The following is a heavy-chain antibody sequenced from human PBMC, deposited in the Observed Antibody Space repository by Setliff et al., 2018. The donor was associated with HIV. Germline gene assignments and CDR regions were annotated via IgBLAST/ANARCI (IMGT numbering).Heavy chain of an antibody. CDR1: GYTFTGYY. CDR2: INPNSGDT. Sequence: ASVKVSCKASGYTFTGYYIHWVRQAPGQGLEWMGWINPNSGDTNYAQRFRGRVTMTRDTSISTAYMELSRLRSDDTAVYYCAREYYDFWSGYSDAFHIWGQGTMVTVSS. J-gene: IGHJ3*02. D-gene: IGHD3-3*01. CDR3: AREYYDFWSGYSDAFHI. V-gene: IGHV1-2*02.